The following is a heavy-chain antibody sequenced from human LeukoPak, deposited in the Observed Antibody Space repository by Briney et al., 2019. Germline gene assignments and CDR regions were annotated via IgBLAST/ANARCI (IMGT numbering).Heavy chain of an antibody. CDR3: ARVVLYSSGWYDYYYYGMDV. Sequence: ASVKVSCKASGYTFTGYYMHWVRQAPGQGLEWMGRINLNSGGTNYAQKFQGRVTMTRDTSISTAYMELSRLRSDDTAVYYCARVVLYSSGWYDYYYYGMDVWGQGTTVTVSS. D-gene: IGHD6-19*01. V-gene: IGHV1-2*06. J-gene: IGHJ6*02. CDR2: INLNSGGT. CDR1: GYTFTGYY.